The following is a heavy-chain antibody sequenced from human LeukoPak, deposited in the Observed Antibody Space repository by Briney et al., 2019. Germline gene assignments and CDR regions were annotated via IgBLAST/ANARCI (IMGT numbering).Heavy chain of an antibody. CDR2: IYYTGST. V-gene: IGHV4-59*01. CDR1: GGSISTYY. Sequence: SETLSLTCTVSGGSISTYYWSWIRQPPGKGLEWIGYIYYTGSTNYNPSLKSRVTISVDTSKNQFSLKLSSVTAADTAVYYCAIGYSYGFDYWGQGTLVTVSS. CDR3: AIGYSYGFDY. D-gene: IGHD5-18*01. J-gene: IGHJ4*02.